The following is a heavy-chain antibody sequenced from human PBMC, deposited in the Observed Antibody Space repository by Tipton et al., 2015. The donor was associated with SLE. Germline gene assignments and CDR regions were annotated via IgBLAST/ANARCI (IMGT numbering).Heavy chain of an antibody. CDR1: GGSISSYY. V-gene: IGHV4-4*09. J-gene: IGHJ4*02. CDR3: ARHGLPAADFDY. Sequence: LRLSCTVSGGSISSYYWSWIRQPPGKGLEWIGYIYTSGSTNYNPSLKSRVTISVDTSKNQFSLKLSSVTAADTAVYYCARHGLPAADFDYWGQGTLVTVSS. D-gene: IGHD2-2*01. CDR2: IYTSGST.